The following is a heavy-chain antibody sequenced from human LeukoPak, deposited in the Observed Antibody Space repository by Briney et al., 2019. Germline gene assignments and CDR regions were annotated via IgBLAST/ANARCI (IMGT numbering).Heavy chain of an antibody. J-gene: IGHJ4*02. CDR1: GFTFSSYD. CDR3: ARSFSLSSGYDY. V-gene: IGHV3-13*01. CDR2: IGTAGDT. D-gene: IGHD3-22*01. Sequence: GGSLRLSCAASGFTFSSYDMNWVRQAKGKVLEWVSAIGTAGDTYYPGSVKGRFTISRENAKNSLYLQMNSLRAGDTAVYYCARSFSLSSGYDYWGQGTLVTVSS.